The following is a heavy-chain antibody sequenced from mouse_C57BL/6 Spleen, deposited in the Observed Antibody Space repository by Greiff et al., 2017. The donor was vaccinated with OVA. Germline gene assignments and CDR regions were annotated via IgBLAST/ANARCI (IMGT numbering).Heavy chain of an antibody. V-gene: IGHV1-76*01. D-gene: IGHD2-2*01. CDR1: GYTFTDYY. CDR2: IYPGSGNT. Sequence: VQLQQSGAELVRPGASVKLSCKASGYTFTDYYINWVKQRPGQGLEWIARIYPGSGNTYYNEKFKGKATLTAEKSSSTAYMQLSSLTSEDSAVYFCARGSMVTLFDVWGTGTTVTVSS. CDR3: ARGSMVTLFDV. J-gene: IGHJ1*03.